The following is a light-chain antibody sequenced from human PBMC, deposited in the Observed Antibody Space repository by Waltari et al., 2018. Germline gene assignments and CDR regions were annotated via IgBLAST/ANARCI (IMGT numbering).Light chain of an antibody. CDR1: QSLLYDANNRDY. Sequence: DIIMTQSTDSLAVSLGERATLNCKSYQSLLYDANNRDYLAWFHQKPGQLPAFLIYWASTRESGVPDRFSGSGSGTDFTLTITSLQAEDVGVYYCQQYYTHPITFGQGTRLEI. J-gene: IGKJ5*01. CDR2: WAS. V-gene: IGKV4-1*01. CDR3: QQYYTHPIT.